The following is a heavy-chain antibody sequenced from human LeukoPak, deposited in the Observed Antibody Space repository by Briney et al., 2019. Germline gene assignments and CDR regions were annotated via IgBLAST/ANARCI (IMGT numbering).Heavy chain of an antibody. J-gene: IGHJ5*02. D-gene: IGHD3-10*01. Sequence: SETLSLTCTVSGGSISSSSYYWGWIRHPPGKGREWIGRTYYGGSTYYNPSLKSRVTISVDTSKNQFSLKLSSVTAADTAVYYCARADRQVLLWFGDPPGGYWFDPWGQGTLVTVSS. V-gene: IGHV4-39*07. CDR2: TYYGGST. CDR1: GGSISSSSYY. CDR3: ARADRQVLLWFGDPPGGYWFDP.